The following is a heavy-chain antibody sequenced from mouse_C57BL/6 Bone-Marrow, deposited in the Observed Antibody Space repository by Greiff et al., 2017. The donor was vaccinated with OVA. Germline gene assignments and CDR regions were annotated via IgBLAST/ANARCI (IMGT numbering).Heavy chain of an antibody. CDR2: IDPETGGT. CDR1: GYTFTDYE. J-gene: IGHJ2*01. CDR3: TRCSTTVVKGYYFDY. V-gene: IGHV1-15*01. D-gene: IGHD1-1*01. Sequence: QVHVKQSGAELVRPGASVTLSCKASGYTFTDYEMHWVKQTPVHGLEWIGAIDPETGGTAYNQKFKGKAILTADKSSSTAYMELRSLTSEDSAVYYCTRCSTTVVKGYYFDYWGQGTTLTVAS.